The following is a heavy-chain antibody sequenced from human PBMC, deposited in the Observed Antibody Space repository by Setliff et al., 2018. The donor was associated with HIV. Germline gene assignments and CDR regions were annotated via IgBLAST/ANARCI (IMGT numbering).Heavy chain of an antibody. CDR1: GYTFTDYY. D-gene: IGHD6-19*01. J-gene: IGHJ6*03. V-gene: IGHV1-3*01. CDR3: ARDGGPGSGWGDYSYYFSMDV. Sequence: ASVKVSCKASGYTFTDYYMHWVQQAPGKGLEWMGWISAGNGNTKYSQTFQDRVTITRDTSASTVYMELGSLRSEDTAIYYCARDGGPGSGWGDYSYYFSMDVWGKGTTVTVSS. CDR2: ISAGNGNT.